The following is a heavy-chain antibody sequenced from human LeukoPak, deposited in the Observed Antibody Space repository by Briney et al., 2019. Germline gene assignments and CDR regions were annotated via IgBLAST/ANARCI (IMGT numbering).Heavy chain of an antibody. Sequence: TGISLRLSSAASGFTFRSYAMSWVRQAPGKGLVWVSRINSDGSSTTYADSVKGRFTISRDNAKNTLYLQMNSLRAEDTAVYYCVRRNYWGQGTLVTVSS. CDR2: INSDGSST. CDR3: VRRNY. CDR1: GFTFRSYA. V-gene: IGHV3-74*01. J-gene: IGHJ4*02.